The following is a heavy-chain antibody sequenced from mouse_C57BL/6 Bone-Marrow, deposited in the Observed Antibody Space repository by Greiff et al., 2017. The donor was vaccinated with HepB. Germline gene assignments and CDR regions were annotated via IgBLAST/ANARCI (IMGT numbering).Heavy chain of an antibody. CDR1: GYTFTDYY. J-gene: IGHJ1*03. CDR3: AREPYWYFDV. CDR2: INPNNGGT. V-gene: IGHV1-26*01. Sequence: EVQLQQSGPELVKPGASVKISCKASGYTFTDYYMNWVKQSHGKSLEWIGDINPNNGGTSYNQKFKGKATLTVDKSSSTAYMELRSLTSEDSAVSYCAREPYWYFDVWGTGTTVTVSS.